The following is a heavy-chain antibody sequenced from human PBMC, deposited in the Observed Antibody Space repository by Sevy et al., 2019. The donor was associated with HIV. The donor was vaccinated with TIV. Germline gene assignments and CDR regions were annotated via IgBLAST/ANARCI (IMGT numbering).Heavy chain of an antibody. D-gene: IGHD2-8*01. Sequence: GGFLRLSCAASGFTFGKYSMSWVRQPPGKGLEWVSTLSFGCGEINYADSVKGRFTISRDNSKSSVYLQMNNLRPEVMAVYYCAREGCTKPHDYWGQGTLVTVSS. CDR2: LSFGCGEI. V-gene: IGHV3-23*01. CDR3: AREGCTKPHDY. CDR1: GFTFGKYS. J-gene: IGHJ4*02.